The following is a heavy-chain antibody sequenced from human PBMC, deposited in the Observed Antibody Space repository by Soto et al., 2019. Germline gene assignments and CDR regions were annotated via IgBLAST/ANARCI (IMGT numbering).Heavy chain of an antibody. CDR3: ARPGRYSSGWYSFDY. V-gene: IGHV1-3*01. CDR2: INAGNGNT. J-gene: IGHJ4*02. CDR1: GYTCTSYA. D-gene: IGHD6-19*01. Sequence: ASVKVSCKASGYTCTSYAMHWVLQAPGQRLEWMGWINAGNGNTKYSQKFQGRVTITRDTSASTAYMELSSLRSEDTAVYYCARPGRYSSGWYSFDYWGQGTLVTSP.